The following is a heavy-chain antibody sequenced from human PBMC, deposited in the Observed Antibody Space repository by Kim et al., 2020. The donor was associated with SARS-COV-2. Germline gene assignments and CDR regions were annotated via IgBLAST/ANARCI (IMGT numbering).Heavy chain of an antibody. CDR2: IIPIFGTA. CDR1: GGTFSSYA. CDR3: ARDGVDIVVVPAAIGGMDV. Sequence: SVKVSCKASGGTFSSYAISWVRQAPGQGLEWMGGIIPIFGTANYAQKFQGRVTITADESTSTAYMELSSLRSEDTAVYYCARDGVDIVVVPAAIGGMDVWGQGTTVTVSS. J-gene: IGHJ6*02. V-gene: IGHV1-69*13. D-gene: IGHD2-2*02.